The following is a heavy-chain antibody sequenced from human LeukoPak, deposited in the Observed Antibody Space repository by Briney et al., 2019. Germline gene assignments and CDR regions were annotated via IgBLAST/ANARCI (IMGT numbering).Heavy chain of an antibody. V-gene: IGHV3-30*18. CDR2: ISFAGNNI. J-gene: IGHJ4*02. CDR1: GFTFSSYG. Sequence: GRSLRLSCAASGFTFSSYGMHWVRQAPGKGLEWVTAISFAGNNIYYADSVKGRFTISRDNSKNTLYLQMNSLRAEDTALYYCAKDEKGGSSWLDYWGQGTLVTVSS. CDR3: AKDEKGGSSWLDY. D-gene: IGHD6-13*01.